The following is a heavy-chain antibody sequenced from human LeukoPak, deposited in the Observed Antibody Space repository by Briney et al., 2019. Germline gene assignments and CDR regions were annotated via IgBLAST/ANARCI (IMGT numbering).Heavy chain of an antibody. J-gene: IGHJ2*01. D-gene: IGHD3/OR15-3a*01. CDR3: ARRSHGDWFYFDL. CDR2: VYYDGST. V-gene: IGHV4-59*01. Sequence: PSETLSLTCTVSGGSITGFYWNWIRQPPGKGLEWIGYVYYDGSTDYSPSLKSRVTISLDTSKNQFSLKLSSVTAADTAVYYCARRSHGDWFYFDLWGRGTLVTVSS. CDR1: GGSITGFY.